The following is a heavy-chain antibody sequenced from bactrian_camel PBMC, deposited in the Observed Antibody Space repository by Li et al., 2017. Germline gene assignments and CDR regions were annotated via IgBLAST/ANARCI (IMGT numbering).Heavy chain of an antibody. CDR3: AADDRRKTLALIKTVPLFPT. CDR2: IDSRGQL. Sequence: HVQLVESGGGSVQAGASLRLSCSASGLPSSRYCVGWYRQFPGKEREAVAAIDSRGQLTYAESVKGRFTISKDNAKNTEYLDMSNLKPEDSAMYYCAADDRRKTLALIKTVPLFPTRGQGTQVTV. V-gene: IGHV3S53*01. J-gene: IGHJ4*01. CDR1: GLPSSRYC. D-gene: IGHD1*01.